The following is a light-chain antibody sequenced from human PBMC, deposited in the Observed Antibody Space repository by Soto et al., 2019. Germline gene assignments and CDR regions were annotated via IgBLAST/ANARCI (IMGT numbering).Light chain of an antibody. J-gene: IGKJ4*01. V-gene: IGKV1-39*01. CDR3: QQSYSTPQVT. CDR2: ATS. Sequence: DIQMTQSPSSLSASVGDRVTITCRASQSISSYLNWYQQKPGKAPKLLIYATSSLQSGVPSRFSGSGTATDFTLTINSLQPEDFATYDCQQSYSTPQVTFGGGTKVDIK. CDR1: QSISSY.